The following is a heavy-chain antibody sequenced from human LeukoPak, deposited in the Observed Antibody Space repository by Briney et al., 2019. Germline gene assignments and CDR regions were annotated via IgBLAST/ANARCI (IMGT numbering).Heavy chain of an antibody. CDR3: AKDRSTDRGLVVFGY. Sequence: GGSLRLSCAASGFSFSSHGMDWVRQAPGKGLEWLAYIHFDGSLKYYTDSVKGRFTISRDNSKNTLYLQMDSLRTEDTAVYYCAKDRSTDRGLVVFGYWGQGSLVTVSS. J-gene: IGHJ4*02. V-gene: IGHV3-30*02. CDR1: GFSFSSHG. D-gene: IGHD2-15*01. CDR2: IHFDGSLK.